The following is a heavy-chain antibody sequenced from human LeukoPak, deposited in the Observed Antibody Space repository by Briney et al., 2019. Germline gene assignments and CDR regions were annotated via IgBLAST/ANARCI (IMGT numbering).Heavy chain of an antibody. CDR3: ARRYYDSSGYYYFDY. CDR1: GGSMRSYY. D-gene: IGHD3-22*01. CDR2: IHYTGST. J-gene: IGHJ4*02. V-gene: IGHV4-59*01. Sequence: SETLSLTCTVSGGSMRSYYWSWIRQPPGKGLEWIGYIHYTGSTNYNPSLKSRVTISVDASKDQLSLKLSSVTAADTAVYYCARRYYDSSGYYYFDYWGQGTLVTVSS.